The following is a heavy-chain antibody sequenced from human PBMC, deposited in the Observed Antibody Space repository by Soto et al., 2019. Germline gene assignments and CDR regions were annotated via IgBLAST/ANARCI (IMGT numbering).Heavy chain of an antibody. CDR3: ARDFFGDTEPLEFDY. CDR1: GFTFSSYS. D-gene: IGHD3-10*01. J-gene: IGHJ4*02. CDR2: ISSSSSYI. V-gene: IGHV3-21*06. Sequence: EVQLVESGGGLVKPGGSLRLSCAASGFTFSSYSMNWVRQAPGKGLEWVSSISSSSSYIYYADSVKGRFTISRDNAKNSLYLQMNSLGAEDTAVYYCARDFFGDTEPLEFDYWGQGTLVTVSS.